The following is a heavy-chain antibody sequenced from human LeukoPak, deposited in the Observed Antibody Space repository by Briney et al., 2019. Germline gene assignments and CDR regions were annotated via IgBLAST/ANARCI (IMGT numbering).Heavy chain of an antibody. CDR2: ICYSGST. V-gene: IGHV4-39*07. Sequence: SETLSLTCTVSGGSITSSSYCWGWVRQPPGKGLEWIGSICYSGSTYYNPSLKSRVIISVDTSKNQFSLKLSSVIAADTAVYYCARDKNHGDYYYYYYMDVWGKGTTVTVSS. D-gene: IGHD1-14*01. J-gene: IGHJ6*03. CDR3: ARDKNHGDYYYYYYMDV. CDR1: GGSITSSSYC.